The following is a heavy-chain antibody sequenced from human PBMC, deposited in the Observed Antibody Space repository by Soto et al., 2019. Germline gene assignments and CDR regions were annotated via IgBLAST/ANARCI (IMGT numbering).Heavy chain of an antibody. V-gene: IGHV3-21*01. CDR1: GFTFSSYS. CDR3: ARPALDSAMVTEYYFDY. CDR2: ITRSSSYI. Sequence: EVQLVESGGGLVKPGGSLRISCAASGFTFSSYSMNWVRQAPGKGLEWVSSITRSSSYIYYADSVKGRVTISRDDANNSLYLQMNSLRAEDTAVYYCARPALDSAMVTEYYFDYWGQGTLVTVSS. D-gene: IGHD5-18*01. J-gene: IGHJ4*02.